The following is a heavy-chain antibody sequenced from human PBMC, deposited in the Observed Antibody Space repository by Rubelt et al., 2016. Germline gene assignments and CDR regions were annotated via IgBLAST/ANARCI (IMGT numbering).Heavy chain of an antibody. V-gene: IGHV2-70*11. D-gene: IGHD3-10*01. CDR1: GFSLSTSGMC. Sequence: SGFSLSTSGMCVSWIRQPPGKALEWLARIDWDDDKYYSTSLKTRLTISKDTSKNQVVLTMTNMDPVDTATYYCARGHYASGSYYLDSWGQGTLVTVSS. CDR2: IDWDDDK. CDR3: ARGHYASGSYYLDS. J-gene: IGHJ4*02.